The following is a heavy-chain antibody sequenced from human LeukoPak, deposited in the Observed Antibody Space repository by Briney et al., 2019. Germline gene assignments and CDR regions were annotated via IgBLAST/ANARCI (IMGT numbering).Heavy chain of an antibody. CDR3: AAYSGSYYPLGYYYYYMDV. J-gene: IGHJ6*03. CDR2: IYTSGST. D-gene: IGHD1-26*01. Sequence: SETLSLTCTVSGGSISSYYWSWIRQPAGKGLEWIGRIYTSGSTDYNTSLKSRVTMSVDTSKNQFSLKLSSVTAADTAVYYCAAYSGSYYPLGYYYYYMDVWGKGTTVTISS. CDR1: GGSISSYY. V-gene: IGHV4-4*07.